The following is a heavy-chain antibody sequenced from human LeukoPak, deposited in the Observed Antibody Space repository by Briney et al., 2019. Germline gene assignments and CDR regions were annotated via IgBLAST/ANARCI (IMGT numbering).Heavy chain of an antibody. V-gene: IGHV1-24*01. CDR3: ATPILSIRVAGTKFPGFHG. J-gene: IGHJ3*01. CDR1: GYTLTELS. CDR2: FDPEDGET. D-gene: IGHD6-19*01. Sequence: AASVKVSCKVSGYTLTELSMHWVRQAPGKGLEWMGGFDPEDGETIYAQKSQGRVTMTEDTSTDTAYMELSSLRSEDTAVYYCATPILSIRVAGTKFPGFHGWGQGTMVTVSS.